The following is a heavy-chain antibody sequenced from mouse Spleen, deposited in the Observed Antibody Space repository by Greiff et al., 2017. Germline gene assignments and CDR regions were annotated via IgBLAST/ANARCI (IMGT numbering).Heavy chain of an antibody. CDR1: GFNIKDYY. V-gene: IGHV14-1*01. J-gene: IGHJ4*01. CDR3: TTLSTMITDYYAMDY. D-gene: IGHD2-4*01. CDR2: IDPEDGDT. Sequence: EVQLQQSGAELVRPGASVKLSCTASGFNIKDYYMHWVKQRHEQGLEWIGRIDPEDGDTEYAPKFQGKATMTADTSSNTAYLQLSSLTSEDTAVYYCTTLSTMITDYYAMDYWGQGTSVTVSS.